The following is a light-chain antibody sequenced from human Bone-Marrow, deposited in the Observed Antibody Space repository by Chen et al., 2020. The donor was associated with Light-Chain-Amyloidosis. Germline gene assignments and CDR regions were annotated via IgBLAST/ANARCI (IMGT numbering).Light chain of an antibody. V-gene: IGLV3-21*04. CDR2: FNN. Sequence: SYVLTQPPSVSVAPGKTATITCGGNNIGGKTVHWYQQKPGQAPVLVIYFNNLRPSGIPERFSRSNSGNTATLTISRVEAGDEGDYYCQAWASSSDRYVFGTGTKVTVL. CDR3: QAWASSSDRYV. J-gene: IGLJ1*01. CDR1: NIGGKT.